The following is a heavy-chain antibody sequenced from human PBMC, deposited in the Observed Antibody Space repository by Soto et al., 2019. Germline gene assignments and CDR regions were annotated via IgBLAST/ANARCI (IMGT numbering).Heavy chain of an antibody. CDR3: ASPQYNWNYAAPFDY. Sequence: RASVKVSCKASGGTFSSYAISWVRQAPGQGLEWMGGIIPIFGTANYAQKFQGRVTITADESTSTAYMELSSLRSEDTAVYYCASPQYNWNYAAPFDYWGQGTLVTVSS. V-gene: IGHV1-69*13. D-gene: IGHD1-7*01. CDR1: GGTFSSYA. J-gene: IGHJ4*02. CDR2: IIPIFGTA.